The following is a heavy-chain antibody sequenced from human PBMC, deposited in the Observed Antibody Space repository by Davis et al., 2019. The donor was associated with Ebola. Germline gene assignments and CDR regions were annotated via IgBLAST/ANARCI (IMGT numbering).Heavy chain of an antibody. D-gene: IGHD5-24*01. CDR1: GFTFTSHG. CDR3: AKDWGDGYNSYSFDY. V-gene: IGHV3-23*01. J-gene: IGHJ4*02. Sequence: GESLKISCAASGFTFTSHGMDWVRQAPGKGLEWVSVISGIGGRTDYADSVKGRFTISRDDSKNMVYLQMNSLRVEDTAIYYCAKDWGDGYNSYSFDYWGQGTLVTVSP. CDR2: ISGIGGRT.